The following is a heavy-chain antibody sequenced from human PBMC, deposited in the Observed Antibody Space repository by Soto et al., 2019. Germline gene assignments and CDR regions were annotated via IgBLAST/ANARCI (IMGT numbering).Heavy chain of an antibody. J-gene: IGHJ6*03. CDR1: GFTFSSYG. D-gene: IGHD3-3*01. CDR2: IWYDGSNK. V-gene: IGHV3-33*01. CDR3: ARAPGGFWSGYYNYVDV. Sequence: GGSLRLSCAASGFTFSSYGMHWVRQAPGKGLEWVAVIWYDGSNKYYADSVKGRFTISRDNSKNTLYLQMNSLRAEDTAVYYCARAPGGFWSGYYNYVDVGGKGTTVTVSS.